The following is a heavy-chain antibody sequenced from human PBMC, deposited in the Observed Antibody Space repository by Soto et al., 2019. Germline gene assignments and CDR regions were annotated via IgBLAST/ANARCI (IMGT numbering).Heavy chain of an antibody. V-gene: IGHV3-7*01. CDR1: GFTFSSYW. Sequence: PGGSLRLSCAASGFTFSSYWMSWVRQAPGKGLEWVANIKQDGSEKYYVDSVKGRFTISRDNAKNSLYLQMNSLRAEDTAVYYCARETVVVVAATRDYYYGMDVWGQGTTVTVSS. D-gene: IGHD2-15*01. CDR2: IKQDGSEK. J-gene: IGHJ6*02. CDR3: ARETVVVVAATRDYYYGMDV.